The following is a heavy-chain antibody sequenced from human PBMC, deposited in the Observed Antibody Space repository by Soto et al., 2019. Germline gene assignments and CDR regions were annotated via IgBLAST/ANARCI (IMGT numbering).Heavy chain of an antibody. J-gene: IGHJ4*02. Sequence: EVQLLESGGGLVQPGGSLRLSCAASGFTFSSYAMSWVRQAPGKGLEWVSAISGSGGSTYYADSVKGRFTISRDNSKNTLYLQMNSLRAEDTAVYYCAKGEVLRFLEWLSGSEVDFDYWGQGTLVTVSS. CDR2: ISGSGGST. CDR1: GFTFSSYA. D-gene: IGHD3-3*01. CDR3: AKGEVLRFLEWLSGSEVDFDY. V-gene: IGHV3-23*01.